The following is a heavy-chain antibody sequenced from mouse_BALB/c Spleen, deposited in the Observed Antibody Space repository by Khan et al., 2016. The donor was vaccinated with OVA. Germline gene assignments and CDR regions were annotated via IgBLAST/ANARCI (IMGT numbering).Heavy chain of an antibody. CDR2: IWGDGST. Sequence: VQLKESGPGLVAPSQSLSITCTVSGFSLTGYGVNWVRQPPGKGLEWLGMIWGDGSTDYNSALNSRLNLSKDNSKSQVFLKMNSLQTDDTARYYCARAYYGNYREAMDYWGHGTSVTVSS. D-gene: IGHD2-10*01. CDR1: GFSLTGYG. V-gene: IGHV2-6-7*01. J-gene: IGHJ4*01. CDR3: ARAYYGNYREAMDY.